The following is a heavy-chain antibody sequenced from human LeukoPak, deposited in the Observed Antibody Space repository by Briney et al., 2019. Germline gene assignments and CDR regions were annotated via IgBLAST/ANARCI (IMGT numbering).Heavy chain of an antibody. V-gene: IGHV3-23*01. CDR2: TSGSGGST. CDR3: ARSGLSRFGF. CDR1: GFTFNNFG. D-gene: IGHD2/OR15-2a*01. J-gene: IGHJ4*02. Sequence: PGGSLRLSCAASGFTFNNFGMSWVRQAPGKGLEWVSGTSGSGGSTYYADSVKGRFTISRDNSRNTLYLQMNSLRAEDTAVYYCARSGLSRFGFWGQGTLVTVSS.